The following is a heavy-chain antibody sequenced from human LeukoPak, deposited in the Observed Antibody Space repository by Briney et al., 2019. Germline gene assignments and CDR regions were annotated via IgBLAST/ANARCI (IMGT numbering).Heavy chain of an antibody. D-gene: IGHD2-2*01. CDR2: ISGSGGST. CDR3: AKCRTVPAARGDAFDI. V-gene: IGHV3-23*01. J-gene: IGHJ3*02. Sequence: PGGSLRLSCAASGFTFSSYAMSWVRQAPGKGLEWVSAISGSGGSTYYADSVKGRFTISRDNSKNTLYLQMNSLRAEDTAVYYCAKCRTVPAARGDAFDIWGQGTMVTVSS. CDR1: GFTFSSYA.